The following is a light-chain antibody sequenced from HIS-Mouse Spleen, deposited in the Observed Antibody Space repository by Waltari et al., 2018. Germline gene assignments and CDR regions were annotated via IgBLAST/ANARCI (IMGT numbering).Light chain of an antibody. CDR1: SSDVGSYNL. Sequence: QSALTQPASVSGSPGQSIPIPCTGPSSDVGSYNLVSWYQQHPGQAPQLMIYEGSKRPSGVSNRFSGSKSGNTASLTISGLQAEDEADYYCCSYAGSSTFVVFGGGTKLTVL. CDR2: EGS. CDR3: CSYAGSSTFVV. J-gene: IGLJ2*01. V-gene: IGLV2-23*01.